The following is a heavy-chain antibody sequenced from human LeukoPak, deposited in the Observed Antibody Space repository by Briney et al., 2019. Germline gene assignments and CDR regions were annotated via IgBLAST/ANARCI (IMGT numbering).Heavy chain of an antibody. CDR2: IYYSGGT. Sequence: PSQTLSLTCTVSGGSISSGGYYWSWIRQHPGKGLEWIGSIYYSGGTYYNPSLESRITISVDTSKNQFSLKLRPVTAADTAVYYCVRERDDAFEIWSQGTMVTVSS. V-gene: IGHV4-31*03. CDR1: GGSISSGGYY. J-gene: IGHJ3*02. CDR3: VRERDDAFEI.